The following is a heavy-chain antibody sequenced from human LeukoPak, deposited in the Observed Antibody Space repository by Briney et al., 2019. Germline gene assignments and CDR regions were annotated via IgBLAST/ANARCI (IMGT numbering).Heavy chain of an antibody. J-gene: IGHJ4*02. Sequence: SETLSLTCTVSGDSISSGDYYWSWIRQPAGKGLEWIGRIYTSGSTNYNPSLKSRVTISVDTSKNQFSLKLSSVTAADTAVYYCARGLDYVDYWGQGTLVTVSS. CDR3: ARGLDYVDY. CDR2: IYTSGST. V-gene: IGHV4-61*02. CDR1: GDSISSGDYY.